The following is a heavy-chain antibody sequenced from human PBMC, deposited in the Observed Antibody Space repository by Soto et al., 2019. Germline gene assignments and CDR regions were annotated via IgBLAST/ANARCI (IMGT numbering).Heavy chain of an antibody. CDR1: GGSISSSNW. J-gene: IGHJ4*02. CDR3: AGEGYCTNGVCYTGFDY. D-gene: IGHD2-8*01. Sequence: SETLSLTCAVSGGSISSSNWWSWVRQPPGKGLEWSGEIYHSGSTNYNPSLKSRVTISVDKSKNQFSLKLSSVTAADTAVYYCAGEGYCTNGVCYTGFDYWGQGTLVTVSS. CDR2: IYHSGST. V-gene: IGHV4-4*02.